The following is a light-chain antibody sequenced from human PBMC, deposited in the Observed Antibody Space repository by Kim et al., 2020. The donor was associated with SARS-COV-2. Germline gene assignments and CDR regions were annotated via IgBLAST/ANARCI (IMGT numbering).Light chain of an antibody. CDR1: DLVSDS. J-gene: IGLJ3*02. Sequence: PGRQATITCGVDDLVSDSVAWYQQQPGQPPRLVISYDTDRPPGIPERFSGSTSGNTATLTISRVEAADEAAYYCQLSDRTSTHVVFGGGTQLTVL. CDR3: QLSDRTSTHVV. V-gene: IGLV3-21*04. CDR2: YDT.